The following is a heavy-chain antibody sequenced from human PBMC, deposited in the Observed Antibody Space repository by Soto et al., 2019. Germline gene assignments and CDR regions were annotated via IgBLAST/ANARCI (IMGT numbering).Heavy chain of an antibody. CDR1: GDSVSSNSAA. V-gene: IGHV6-1*01. J-gene: IGHJ5*02. D-gene: IGHD6-6*01. Sequence: PSETLSLTCAISGDSVSSNSAAWNWIRQSPSRGLEWLGRTHYRSKWYNDYAVSVKSRITINPDTSKNQFSLQLNSVTPEDTAVYFCARTLSSSAENWFDPWGQGTLVTVSS. CDR3: ARTLSSSAENWFDP. CDR2: THYRSKWYN.